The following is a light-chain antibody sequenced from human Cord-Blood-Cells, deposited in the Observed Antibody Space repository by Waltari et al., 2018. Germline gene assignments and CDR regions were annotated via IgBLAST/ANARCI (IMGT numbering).Light chain of an antibody. CDR3: QQYYSTPYS. CDR2: WAS. CDR1: QSVLYSSNNKNY. Sequence: DIVMTQSPDSLAVSLGERATINRKSSQSVLYSSNNKNYLAWYQQKPGQPPKLLIYWASTRESGVPDRVSGSGSGTDFTLTISSLQAEDVAVYYCQQYYSTPYSFGQGTKLEIK. J-gene: IGKJ2*03. V-gene: IGKV4-1*01.